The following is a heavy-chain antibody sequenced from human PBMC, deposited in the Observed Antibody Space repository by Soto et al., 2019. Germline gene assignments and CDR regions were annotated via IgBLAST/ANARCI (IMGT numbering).Heavy chain of an antibody. D-gene: IGHD3-22*01. J-gene: IGHJ4*02. CDR2: IIPIFGTA. V-gene: IGHV1-69*13. CDR3: ARASPLYYDSSGYSPRYYFDY. CDR1: GGTFSSYA. Sequence: VASVKVSCKASGGTFSSYAISWVRQAPGQGLEWMGGIIPIFGTANYAQKFQGRVTITADESTSTAYMELSSLRSEDTAVYYCARASPLYYDSSGYSPRYYFDYWGQGTLVTVSS.